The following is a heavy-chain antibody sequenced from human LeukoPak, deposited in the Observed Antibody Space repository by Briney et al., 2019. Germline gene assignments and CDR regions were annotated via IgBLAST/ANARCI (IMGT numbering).Heavy chain of an antibody. CDR1: GFTFRSYW. Sequence: GGSLRLSCAASGFTFRSYWMTWVRQSPGKGREWVANIKQDGSETYHVDSVKGRFTISRDNAKDSLYLEMNSLRAEDTAVYYCAKDRTPGEASDYWGQGTLVTVSS. V-gene: IGHV3-7*03. CDR2: IKQDGSET. CDR3: AKDRTPGEASDY. D-gene: IGHD3-16*01. J-gene: IGHJ4*02.